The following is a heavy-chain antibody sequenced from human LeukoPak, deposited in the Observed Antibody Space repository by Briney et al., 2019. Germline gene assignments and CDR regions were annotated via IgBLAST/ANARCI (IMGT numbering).Heavy chain of an antibody. D-gene: IGHD6-13*01. CDR3: ASSSSWYSGLDY. V-gene: IGHV3-30*14. Sequence: GRSLRLSCAASGFTFTRFAMHWVRQAPGKGLEWVALITYDGSNQYYADSVKGRFTMSRDNSKNTLYLQMNSLRAEDTAVYYCASSSSWYSGLDYWGQGTLVTVSS. CDR1: GFTFTRFA. CDR2: ITYDGSNQ. J-gene: IGHJ4*02.